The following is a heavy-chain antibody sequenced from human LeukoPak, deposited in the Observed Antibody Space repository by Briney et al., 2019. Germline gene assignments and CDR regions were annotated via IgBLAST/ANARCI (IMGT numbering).Heavy chain of an antibody. V-gene: IGHV7-4-1*02. CDR1: GYTFTSYA. Sequence: GASVEVSCKASGYTFTSYAMNWVRQAPGQGLEWMGWINTNTGNPTYAQGFTGRFVFSLDTSVSTAYLQISSLKAEDTAVYYCAFSSSWYPAYYYYYYMDVWGKGTTVTVSS. J-gene: IGHJ6*03. D-gene: IGHD6-13*01. CDR2: INTNTGNP. CDR3: AFSSSWYPAYYYYYYMDV.